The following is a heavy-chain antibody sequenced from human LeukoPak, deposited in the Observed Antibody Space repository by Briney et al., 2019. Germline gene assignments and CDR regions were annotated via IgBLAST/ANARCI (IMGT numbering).Heavy chain of an antibody. Sequence: GGSLRLSCAASGFTFSSYAMSWVRRAPGKGLEWVSAISGSGGSTYYADSVKGRFTISRDNSKNTLYLQMNSLRAEDTAVYYCAKAITMLVVDITPFDYWGQGTLVTVSS. CDR3: AKAITMLVVDITPFDY. V-gene: IGHV3-23*01. CDR1: GFTFSSYA. CDR2: ISGSGGST. D-gene: IGHD3-22*01. J-gene: IGHJ4*02.